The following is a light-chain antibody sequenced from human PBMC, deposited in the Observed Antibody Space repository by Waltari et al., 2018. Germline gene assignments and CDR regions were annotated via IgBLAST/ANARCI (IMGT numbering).Light chain of an antibody. Sequence: DIVKTQSPDSLAVSLGEGATVNCKSSQTVFYSSTNKNYLAWYQQKPGQPPKLLLYWASTRESGVPDRFSGSGSETDFTLTISSLQAEDVAVYYCQQYYSTPPTFGQGTKLEI. CDR3: QQYYSTPPT. J-gene: IGKJ2*01. V-gene: IGKV4-1*01. CDR1: QTVFYSSTNKNY. CDR2: WAS.